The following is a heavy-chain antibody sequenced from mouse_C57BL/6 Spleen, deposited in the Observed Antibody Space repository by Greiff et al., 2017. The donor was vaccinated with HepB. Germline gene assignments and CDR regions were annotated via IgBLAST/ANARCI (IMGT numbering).Heavy chain of an antibody. D-gene: IGHD1-1*01. Sequence: VQLVESGPGLVAPSQSLSITCTVSGFSLTSYAISWVRQPPGKGLEWLGVIWTGGGTNYNSALKSRLSISKDNSKSQVFLKMNSLQTDDTARYYCARKRGDYGSSSYWYFDVWGTGTTVTVSS. CDR1: GFSLTSYA. J-gene: IGHJ1*03. CDR3: ARKRGDYGSSSYWYFDV. V-gene: IGHV2-9-1*01. CDR2: IWTGGGT.